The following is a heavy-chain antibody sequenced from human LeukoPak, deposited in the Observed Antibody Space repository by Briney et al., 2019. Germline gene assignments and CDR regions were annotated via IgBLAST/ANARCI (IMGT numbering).Heavy chain of an antibody. V-gene: IGHV3-30-3*01. CDR3: ARERVPAAFDY. CDR1: GFTFSSYA. D-gene: IGHD2-2*01. Sequence: AGGSLRLSCAASGFTFSSYAMHWVRQAPGKGLEWVAVISYDGSNKYYADSVKGRFTISRDNSKNTLYLQMNSLRAEDTAVYYCARERVPAAFDYWGQGTLVTVSS. CDR2: ISYDGSNK. J-gene: IGHJ4*02.